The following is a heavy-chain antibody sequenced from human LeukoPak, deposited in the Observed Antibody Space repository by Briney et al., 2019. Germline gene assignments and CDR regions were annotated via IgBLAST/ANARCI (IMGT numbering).Heavy chain of an antibody. J-gene: IGHJ6*02. V-gene: IGHV4-31*11. Sequence: SQTLSLTCAVSGGSISSGGHYWSWIRQHPGKGLEWIGYINYSGSTYYNPSLKSRVTISVDTSQNQFSLKLSSVTAADTAVYYCARDEAIFGAGYYYGMDVWGQGTTVTASS. CDR1: GGSISSGGHY. CDR2: INYSGST. D-gene: IGHD3-3*01. CDR3: ARDEAIFGAGYYYGMDV.